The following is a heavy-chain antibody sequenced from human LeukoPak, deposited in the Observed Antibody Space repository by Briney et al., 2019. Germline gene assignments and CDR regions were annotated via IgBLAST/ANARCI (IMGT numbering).Heavy chain of an antibody. J-gene: IGHJ4*02. Sequence: PGRSLRLSCAASGFTFSTYGMHWVRQAPDKGMEWVAVIRYDGNNEFYADSVKGRFTISRDTSKSTLYLQMNSLRAEDTAVYYCAKRGSFWDLDYWGQGTLVTVSS. CDR1: GFTFSTYG. CDR2: IRYDGNNE. V-gene: IGHV3-33*06. D-gene: IGHD6-13*01. CDR3: AKRGSFWDLDY.